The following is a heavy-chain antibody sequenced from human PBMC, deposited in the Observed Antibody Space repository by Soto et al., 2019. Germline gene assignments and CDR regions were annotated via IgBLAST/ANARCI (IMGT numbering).Heavy chain of an antibody. V-gene: IGHV6-1*01. J-gene: IGHJ4*01. CDR3: ARGEQYSGRIFDY. CDR1: GDSVSSNIAG. CDR2: TYYRSKWYY. Sequence: QVQLQQSGPGLVKPSQTLSLTCAITGDSVSSNIAGWSWVRQSPSRGLEWLGRTYYRSKWYYEYAVSLRGRITINPNTSKNQYSLPLNSVTPEDTAVYFCARGEQYSGRIFDYWGQGTLVTVSS. D-gene: IGHD1-26*01.